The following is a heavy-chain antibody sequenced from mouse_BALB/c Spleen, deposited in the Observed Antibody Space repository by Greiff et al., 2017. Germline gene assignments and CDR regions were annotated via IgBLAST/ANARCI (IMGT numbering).Heavy chain of an antibody. J-gene: IGHJ4*01. CDR1: GFTFSDYY. CDR3: ARDPYGSSYRYYAMDY. CDR2: ISDGGSYT. V-gene: IGHV5-4*02. Sequence: DVHLVESGGGLVKPGGSLKLSCAASGFTFSDYYMYWVRQTPEKRLEWVATISDGGSYTYYPDSVKGRFTISRDNAKNNLYLQMSSLKSEDTAMYYCARDPYGSSYRYYAMDYWGQGTSVTVSS. D-gene: IGHD1-1*01.